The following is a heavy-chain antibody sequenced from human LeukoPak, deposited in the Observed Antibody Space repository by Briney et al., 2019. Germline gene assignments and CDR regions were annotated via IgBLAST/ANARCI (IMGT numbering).Heavy chain of an antibody. D-gene: IGHD2-15*01. CDR1: GYTFTSYY. V-gene: IGHV1-46*01. Sequence: GASVKVSCKASGYTFTSYYMHGVRQARGQGLEGMGIINPSGGSTSYAQKFQGRVTMTRDTSTSTVYMELSSLRSEDPAVYYCARDQSLGYCSRGSCYSTEYFQHWGQGTLVTVSS. CDR3: ARDQSLGYCSRGSCYSTEYFQH. CDR2: INPSGGST. J-gene: IGHJ1*01.